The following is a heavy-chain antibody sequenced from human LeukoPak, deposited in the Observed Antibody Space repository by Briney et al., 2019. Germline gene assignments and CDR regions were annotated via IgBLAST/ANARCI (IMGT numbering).Heavy chain of an antibody. J-gene: IGHJ4*02. CDR3: ARERFSVDY. CDR1: GGSFSGYY. D-gene: IGHD3-3*01. V-gene: IGHV4-34*01. CDR2: INHSGST. Sequence: PSETLSLTCAVYGGSFSGYYWSWIRQPPGKGLEWIGEINHSGSTNYNPSLKSRVTISVDTSKSQFSLKLSSVTAADTAVYYCARERFSVDYWGQGTLVTVSS.